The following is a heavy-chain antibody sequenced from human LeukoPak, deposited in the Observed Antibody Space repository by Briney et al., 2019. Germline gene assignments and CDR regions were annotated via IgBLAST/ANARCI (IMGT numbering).Heavy chain of an antibody. CDR3: AKVSGSSWYLYYYYYYMDV. CDR2: IRYDGSNK. D-gene: IGHD6-13*01. V-gene: IGHV3-30*02. J-gene: IGHJ6*03. Sequence: PGGSLRLSCAASGFTFSSYGMHWVRQAPGKGLEWVAFIRYDGSNKYYADSVKGRFTISRDNSKNTLYLQMNSLRAEDTAVYYCAKVSGSSWYLYYYYYYMDVWGKGTTVTISS. CDR1: GFTFSSYG.